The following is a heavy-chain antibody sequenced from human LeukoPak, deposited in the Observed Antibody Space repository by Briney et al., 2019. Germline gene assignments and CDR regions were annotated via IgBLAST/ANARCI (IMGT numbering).Heavy chain of an antibody. D-gene: IGHD3-3*01. V-gene: IGHV6-1*01. CDR2: TYYRSKWYN. CDR1: GDSVSSNSVA. J-gene: IGHJ3*02. CDR3: ARDSYHYDFWSGYSRQDYAFDI. Sequence: SQTLSLTCAISGDSVSSNSVAWNWIRQSPSRGLEWLGRTYYRSKWYNDYAESVKSRITINPDTSKNQFSLQLNSVTPEDTAVYYCARDSYHYDFWSGYSRQDYAFDIWGQGTMVTVS.